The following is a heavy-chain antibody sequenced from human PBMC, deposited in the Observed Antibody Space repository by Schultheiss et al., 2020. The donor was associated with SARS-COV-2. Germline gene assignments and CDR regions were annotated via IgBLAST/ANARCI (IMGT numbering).Heavy chain of an antibody. V-gene: IGHV3-21*01. D-gene: IGHD4/OR15-4a*01. CDR2: ISSSSSYI. J-gene: IGHJ4*02. CDR1: GFTFDDYA. Sequence: GGSLRLSCAASGFTFDDYAMHWVRQAPGKGLEWVSSISSSSSYIYYADSVKGRFTISRDNSKNTLYLQMSGLRGEDTAVYYCARAQGADYWGQGTLVTVSS. CDR3: ARAQGADY.